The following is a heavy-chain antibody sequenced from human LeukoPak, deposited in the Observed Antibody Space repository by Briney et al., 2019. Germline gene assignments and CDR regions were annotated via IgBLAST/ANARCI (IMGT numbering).Heavy chain of an antibody. V-gene: IGHV4-31*03. CDR2: IYYSGST. CDR1: GGSISSGGYY. J-gene: IGHJ4*02. Sequence: SQTLSLTCTVSGGSISSGGYYWSWIRQHPGKGLEWIGYIYYSGSTYYNPSLKSRVTISVDTSKNQFSLKLSSVTAADTAVYYCARGLRIPSYYFDYWGQGTLVTVPS. CDR3: ARGLRIPSYYFDY. D-gene: IGHD2-15*01.